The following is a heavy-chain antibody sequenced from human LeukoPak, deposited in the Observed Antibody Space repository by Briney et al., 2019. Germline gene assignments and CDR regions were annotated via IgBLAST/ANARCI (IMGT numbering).Heavy chain of an antibody. V-gene: IGHV4-31*03. J-gene: IGHJ3*02. D-gene: IGHD4-17*01. CDR3: ARASSHDYGDYRAAFDI. Sequence: SETLSLTCTVSGGSISSGGYYWSWIRQHPGKSLEWIGYIYYSGSTYYNPSLKSRVTISVDTSKNQFSLKLSSVTAADTAVYYCARASSHDYGDYRAAFDIWGQGTMVTVSS. CDR1: GGSISSGGYY. CDR2: IYYSGST.